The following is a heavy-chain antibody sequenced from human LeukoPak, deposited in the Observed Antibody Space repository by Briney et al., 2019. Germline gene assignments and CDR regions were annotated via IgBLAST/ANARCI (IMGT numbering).Heavy chain of an antibody. J-gene: IGHJ4*02. CDR2: INPNSGGT. V-gene: IGHV1-2*02. Sequence: ASVKVSCKAFGYSFTGYYLHWVRQAPGQGLEWMGWINPNSGGTNYAQKFQGRVTMTRDTSISTAYMELSRLRSDDTAVYYCARDLGGDTAMVEDYWGQGTLVTVSS. D-gene: IGHD5-18*01. CDR1: GYSFTGYY. CDR3: ARDLGGDTAMVEDY.